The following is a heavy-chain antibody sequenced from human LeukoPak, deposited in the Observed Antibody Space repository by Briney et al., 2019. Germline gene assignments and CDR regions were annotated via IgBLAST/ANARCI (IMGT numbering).Heavy chain of an antibody. V-gene: IGHV3-48*03. CDR3: AELGITMIGGV. CDR2: ISSSGSTI. D-gene: IGHD3-10*02. CDR1: GFTFSNYE. Sequence: GGSLRLSCEASGFTFSNYEMNWVRQAPGKGLEWVSYISSSGSTIYYADSVKGRFTISRDNAKNSLYLQMNSLRAEDTAVYYCAELGITMIGGVWGKGTTVTISS. J-gene: IGHJ6*04.